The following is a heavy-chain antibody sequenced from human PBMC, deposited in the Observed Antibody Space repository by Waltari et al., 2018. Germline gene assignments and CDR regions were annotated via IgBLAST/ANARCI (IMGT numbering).Heavy chain of an antibody. D-gene: IGHD5-12*01. CDR2: IIPILGIA. CDR3: ARDDIVATLVDP. V-gene: IGHV1-69*04. Sequence: QVQLVQSGAEVTKPGSSVKVSCMASGGTFRRSAFRWVRQAPGQGLEWMGRIIPILGIANYAQKFQGRVTITADESTSTAYMELSSLRSEDTAVYYCARDDIVATLVDPWGQGTLVTVSS. J-gene: IGHJ5*02. CDR1: GGTFRRSA.